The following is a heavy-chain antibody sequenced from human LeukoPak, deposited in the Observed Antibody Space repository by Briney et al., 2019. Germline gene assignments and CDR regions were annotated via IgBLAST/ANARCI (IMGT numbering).Heavy chain of an antibody. J-gene: IGHJ4*02. D-gene: IGHD3-10*01. CDR2: ISSSSSYI. CDR1: GFTFSSYS. V-gene: IGHV3-21*01. Sequence: KAGGSLRLSCAASGFTFSSYSMNWVRQAPGKGVEWVSSISSSSSYIYYADSVKGRFTISRDNAKNSLYLQMNSLRAEDTAVYYCARVRYYYGSGSPLDYWGQGTLVTVSS. CDR3: ARVRYYYGSGSPLDY.